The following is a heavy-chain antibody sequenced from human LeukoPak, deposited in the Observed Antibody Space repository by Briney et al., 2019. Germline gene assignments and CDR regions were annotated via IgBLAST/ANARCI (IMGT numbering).Heavy chain of an antibody. CDR2: ISYDGSNK. CDR3: ANVPYCSSTSCQPVGFDP. Sequence: PGGSLRLSCAASGFTFSSYEMNWVRQAPGKGLEWVAVISYDGSNKYYADSVKGRFTISRDNSKNTLYLQMNSLRAEDTAVYYCANVPYCSSTSCQPVGFDPWGQGTLVTVSS. V-gene: IGHV3-30*18. CDR1: GFTFSSYE. D-gene: IGHD2-2*01. J-gene: IGHJ5*02.